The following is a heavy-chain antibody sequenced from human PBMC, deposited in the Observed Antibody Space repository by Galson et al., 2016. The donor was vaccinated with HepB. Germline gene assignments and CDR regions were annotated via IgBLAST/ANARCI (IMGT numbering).Heavy chain of an antibody. J-gene: IGHJ4*02. CDR3: ATSGVVDFWSGYDY. Sequence: SLRLSCAVSGITVNNAWMCWVRQAPGKGLEWVGRIKSKNHGGTIEYAAPVKGRFTISRDDSKNTLNLQLNSLKVEDTAVYYCATSGVVDFWSGYDYWGQGIQVAVSS. D-gene: IGHD3-3*01. V-gene: IGHV3-15*01. CDR1: GITVNNAW. CDR2: IKSKNHGGTI.